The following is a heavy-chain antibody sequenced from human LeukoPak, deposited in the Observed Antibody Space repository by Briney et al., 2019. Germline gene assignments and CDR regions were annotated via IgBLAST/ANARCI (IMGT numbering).Heavy chain of an antibody. CDR2: ISYDGSNK. D-gene: IGHD6-19*01. V-gene: IGHV3-30-3*01. Sequence: GGSLRLSCAASGFTVSSYAMHWVRQAPGKGLEWVAVISYDGSNKYYADSVKGRFTISRDNSKNTLYLQMNSLRAEDTAVYYCAKDVSSDWPSAGFDYWGQGTLVTVSS. CDR3: AKDVSSDWPSAGFDY. J-gene: IGHJ4*02. CDR1: GFTVSSYA.